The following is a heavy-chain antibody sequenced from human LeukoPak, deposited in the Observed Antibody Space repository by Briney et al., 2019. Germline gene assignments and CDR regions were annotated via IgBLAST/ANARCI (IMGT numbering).Heavy chain of an antibody. CDR1: GLTFRTYA. J-gene: IGHJ4*02. CDR3: AKDSLRERIVGSTTRGVNDY. Sequence: GSLRLSCAASGLTFRTYAMSWVRQAPGKGLEWVSSISDSGGYTFYADSVKGRFTISRDNSKNTLYLQMNSLRGEDTAVYYCAKDSLRERIVGSTTRGVNDYWGQGTLVTVSS. CDR2: ISDSGGYT. V-gene: IGHV3-23*01. D-gene: IGHD1-26*01.